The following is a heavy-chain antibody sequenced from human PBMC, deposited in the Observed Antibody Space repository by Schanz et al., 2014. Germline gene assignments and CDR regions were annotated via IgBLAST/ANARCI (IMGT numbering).Heavy chain of an antibody. Sequence: QVQLVESGSELKKPGASVKVSCKASGYTLTHYAMNWVRQAPGQGPEWMGWINTNTGNPTYAQGFTGRFVFSLDTSVSPAYLEISSLXTEDSAVYYCASPSLFSSSNWNDRPDHYYYALPVWGQGTSFPVSS. D-gene: IGHD1-1*01. CDR3: ASPSLFSSSNWNDRPDHYYYALPV. V-gene: IGHV7-4-1*02. CDR2: INTNTGNP. J-gene: IGHJ6*02. CDR1: GYTLTHYA.